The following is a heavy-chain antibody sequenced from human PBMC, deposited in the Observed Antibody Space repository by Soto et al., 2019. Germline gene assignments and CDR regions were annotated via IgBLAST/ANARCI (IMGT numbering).Heavy chain of an antibody. D-gene: IGHD2-15*01. Sequence: QVQLQESGPGLVKPSQTLSLPCTVSGGSISSGGYYWNWIRQHPGKGLDWIGYISYSGRPYHNPALKRRATTSVDTSSYQYPLPLSSLTAAETAVYYCARSLLPWGQGTLVTVSS. J-gene: IGHJ5*02. CDR3: ARSLLP. CDR1: GGSISSGGYY. CDR2: ISYSGRP. V-gene: IGHV4-31*03.